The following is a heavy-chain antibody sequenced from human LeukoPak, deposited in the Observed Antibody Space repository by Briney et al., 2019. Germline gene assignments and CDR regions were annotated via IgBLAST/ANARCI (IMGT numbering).Heavy chain of an antibody. CDR1: GYTFTSYG. CDR3: AKDGGPGTWSGYYFGVAFDI. J-gene: IGHJ3*02. CDR2: ISAYNGNT. Sequence: ASVKVSCKASGYTFTSYGISWVRQAPGQGLEWMGWISAYNGNTNYAQKLQGRVTMTTDTSTNTAYMELRSLRSDDTAVYYCAKDGGPGTWSGYYFGVAFDIWGQGTMVTVSS. V-gene: IGHV1-18*01. D-gene: IGHD3-3*01.